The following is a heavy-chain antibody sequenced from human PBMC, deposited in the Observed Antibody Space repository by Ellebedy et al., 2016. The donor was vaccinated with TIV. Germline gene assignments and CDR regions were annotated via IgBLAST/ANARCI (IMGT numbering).Heavy chain of an antibody. V-gene: IGHV4-38-2*02. J-gene: IGHJ6*03. CDR2: GYHSGST. Sequence: SETLSLTCTVSGYFISDGYYWGWIRQPPGKGLEWIGSGYHSGSTFYNPSLKSRVSISVDTTMNQFSLRLASVTAADTAVYYCARDGTVLVPAADMDVWGKGTTVTVSS. D-gene: IGHD2-2*01. CDR3: ARDGTVLVPAADMDV. CDR1: GYFISDGYY.